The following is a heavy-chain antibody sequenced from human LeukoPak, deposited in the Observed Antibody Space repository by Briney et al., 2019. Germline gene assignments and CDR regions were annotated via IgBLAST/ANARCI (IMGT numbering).Heavy chain of an antibody. CDR1: GFTFSSYS. D-gene: IGHD2-2*01. CDR3: ARDKSLGRSSTSCYCGLKYYYMDV. V-gene: IGHV3-7*01. J-gene: IGHJ6*03. CDR2: IKQDGSEK. Sequence: PGGSLRLSCAASGFTFSSYSMNWVRQAPGKGLEWVANIKQDGSEKYYVDSVKGRFTISRDNAKNSLYLQMNSLRAEDTAVYYCARDKSLGRSSTSCYCGLKYYYMDVWGKGTTVTISS.